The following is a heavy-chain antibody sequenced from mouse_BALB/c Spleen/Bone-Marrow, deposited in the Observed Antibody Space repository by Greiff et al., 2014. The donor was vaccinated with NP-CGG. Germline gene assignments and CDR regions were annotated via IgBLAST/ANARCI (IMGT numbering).Heavy chain of an antibody. V-gene: IGHV1-9*01. J-gene: IGHJ3*01. Sequence: QVQLQQSGAELMKPGASVKISCKATGYTFSSYWIEWVNQRPGHGLEWVGEILPGSGTTHYNEKFKDKATFTADTSSNTAYMQLSSLTSEDSAVYYCARGGYDTSIFAYWGQGTLVTVSA. CDR3: ARGGYDTSIFAY. CDR1: GYTFSSYW. CDR2: ILPGSGTT. D-gene: IGHD2-3*01.